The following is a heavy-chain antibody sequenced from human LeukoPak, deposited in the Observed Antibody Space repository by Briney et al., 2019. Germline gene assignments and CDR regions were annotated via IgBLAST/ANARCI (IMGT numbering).Heavy chain of an antibody. D-gene: IGHD1-26*01. CDR1: GGSISNSY. CDR2: TSYSGST. CDR3: ARTVSGDYYGMDV. Sequence: SETLSLTCTVSGGSISNSYWSWVRQPPGKGLEWIGYTSYSGSTNYNPSLKSRVTMSVDTSKDQFCLRLISVNAADTAVYYCARTVSGDYYGMDVWGQGTTVTVSS. J-gene: IGHJ6*02. V-gene: IGHV4-59*08.